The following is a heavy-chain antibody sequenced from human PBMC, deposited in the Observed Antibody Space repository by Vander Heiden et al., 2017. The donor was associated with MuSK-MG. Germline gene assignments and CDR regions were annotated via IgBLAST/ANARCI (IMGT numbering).Heavy chain of an antibody. CDR1: RVPFTSSLSY. CDR3: ERRRFRSYFES. CDR2: TYDGGSS. Sequence: LLQQSGPPLAAPSEAFPRTSNVSRVPFTSSLSYWFWFLQPPAKRRKCTATTYDGGSSYYNPSHKSRGTLAVDTSKNQFSLNLASVSGADTAVYFCERRRFRSYFESWGQGTLVTVSA. V-gene: IGHV4-39*01. D-gene: IGHD1-1*01. J-gene: IGHJ4*02.